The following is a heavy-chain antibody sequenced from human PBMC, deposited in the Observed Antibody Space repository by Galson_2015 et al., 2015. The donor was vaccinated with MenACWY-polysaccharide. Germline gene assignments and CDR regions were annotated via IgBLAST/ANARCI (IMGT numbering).Heavy chain of an antibody. V-gene: IGHV3-48*02. J-gene: IGHJ6*03. CDR1: GFTFSSYS. CDR2: IDSGSSNI. CDR3: ARVQINFWSGYSETDYYYYMDV. D-gene: IGHD3-3*01. Sequence: SLRLSCAASGFTFSSYSMNWVRQAPGKGLEWASYIDSGSSNIYYADSVKGRFTISRDNAKNSLYLQMNSLRDEDTAVYYCARVQINFWSGYSETDYYYYMDVWGKGTTVTVSS.